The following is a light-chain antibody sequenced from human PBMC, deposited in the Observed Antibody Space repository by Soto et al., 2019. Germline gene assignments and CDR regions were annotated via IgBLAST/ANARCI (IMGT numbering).Light chain of an antibody. V-gene: IGKV1-5*03. CDR1: QSIRSW. J-gene: IGKJ1*01. CDR2: KAS. Sequence: DIQMTQSPSTLSASVGDRVTITCRASQSIRSWLAWYQQKPGKAPKLLIYKASTLDSGVPSRFSGSGSGTEFTLTISSLQPDDFATYYCQQYNSYPVAFGQGTMVEIK. CDR3: QQYNSYPVA.